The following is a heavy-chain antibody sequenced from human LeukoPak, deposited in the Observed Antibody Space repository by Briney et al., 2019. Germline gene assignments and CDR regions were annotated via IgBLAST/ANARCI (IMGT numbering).Heavy chain of an antibody. D-gene: IGHD1-26*01. V-gene: IGHV3-30*03. CDR1: GFTFSSYE. CDR3: ARGDSGSLPPNWFDP. J-gene: IGHJ5*02. CDR2: ISYDGSNK. Sequence: GGSLRLSCAASGFTFSSYEMNWVRQAPGKGLEWVAVISYDGSNKYYADSVKGRFTISRDNSKNTLYLQMNSLRPEDTALYFCARGDSGSLPPNWFDPWGQGTPVTVSS.